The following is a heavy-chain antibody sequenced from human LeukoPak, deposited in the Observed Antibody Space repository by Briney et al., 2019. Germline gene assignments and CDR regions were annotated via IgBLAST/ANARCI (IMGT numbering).Heavy chain of an antibody. CDR2: INPNSGGT. Sequence: ASVKVSCKASGYTFTGYYMHWVRQAPGQGLEWMGWINPNSGGTNYAQKFQGRVTMTRDTSISTAYMELSRLRSDDTAVYYCARAKIVGLGSSSSAHSDYWGQGTLVTVSS. CDR3: ARAKIVGLGSSSSAHSDY. V-gene: IGHV1-2*02. CDR1: GYTFTGYY. D-gene: IGHD6-6*01. J-gene: IGHJ4*02.